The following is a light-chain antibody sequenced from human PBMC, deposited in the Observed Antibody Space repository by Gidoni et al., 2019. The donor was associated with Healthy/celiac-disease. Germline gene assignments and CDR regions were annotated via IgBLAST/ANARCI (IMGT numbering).Light chain of an antibody. CDR2: GAS. V-gene: IGKV3-15*01. CDR1: QSVNSN. Sequence: EIVMTQSPATLSVSPGERATLSCRASQSVNSNLAWYQQKPGQAPRLLSYGASTRATGIPARFSGSGSGTEFTLTISSLQSEDFGVYYCQQYNNWPRTFGQGTKVKIK. CDR3: QQYNNWPRT. J-gene: IGKJ1*01.